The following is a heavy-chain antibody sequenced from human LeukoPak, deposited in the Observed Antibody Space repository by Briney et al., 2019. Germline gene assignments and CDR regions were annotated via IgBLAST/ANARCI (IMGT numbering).Heavy chain of an antibody. J-gene: IGHJ3*02. D-gene: IGHD2-21*02. CDR3: ARDSSTDPLNAFDI. CDR2: ISPKTGDR. V-gene: IGHV1-2*02. Sequence: ASVKVSCKASGYTFNEYHIHWVRQAPGQGLEWMGWISPKTGDRKYAQNFQGRVTMTTGTSVTTAYMELSCLTSDDTAMYYCARDSSTDPLNAFDIWGQGTPVTVSS. CDR1: GYTFNEYH.